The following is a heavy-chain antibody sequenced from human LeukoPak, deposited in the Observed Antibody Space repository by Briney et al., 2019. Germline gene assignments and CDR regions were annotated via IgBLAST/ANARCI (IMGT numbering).Heavy chain of an antibody. CDR2: INHNSGGT. CDR1: GYTFTGYY. Sequence: ASVKVSCKASGYTFTGYYMHWVGQAPGQGLEWMGWINHNSGGTNYAQKFQGRVTMTRDTSISTAYMELSRLRSDDTAVYYCARLAAAGIPNYYYYYMDVWGKGTTVTVSS. J-gene: IGHJ6*03. CDR3: ARLAAAGIPNYYYYYMDV. V-gene: IGHV1-2*02. D-gene: IGHD6-13*01.